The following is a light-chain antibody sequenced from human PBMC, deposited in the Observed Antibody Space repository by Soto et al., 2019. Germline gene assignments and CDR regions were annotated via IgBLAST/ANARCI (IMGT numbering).Light chain of an antibody. CDR2: GAT. J-gene: IGKJ1*01. CDR3: QQYGTSFYWT. CDR1: QSVSSRN. Sequence: EIVLTQSPGTLSLSPGERATLSCRASQSVSSRNIAWYQEKPGQTPRLLIYGATSRATGIPDRFSSSGSGTDFTLTISRLEPEDFAVYYCQQYGTSFYWTFGQGTK. V-gene: IGKV3-20*01.